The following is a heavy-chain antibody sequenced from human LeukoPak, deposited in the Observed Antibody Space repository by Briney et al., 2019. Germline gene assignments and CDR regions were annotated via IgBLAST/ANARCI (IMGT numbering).Heavy chain of an antibody. V-gene: IGHV1-2*04. D-gene: IGHD1-26*01. J-gene: IGHJ4*02. CDR3: ARDLEGSYYKNYFDY. CDR1: GYTFTSYY. Sequence: ASVKVSCRASGYTFTSYYMHWVRQAPGQGLEWMGWINPNSGGTNYAQKFQGWVTMTRDTSISTAYMELSRLRSDDTAVYYCARDLEGSYYKNYFDYWGQGTLVTVSS. CDR2: INPNSGGT.